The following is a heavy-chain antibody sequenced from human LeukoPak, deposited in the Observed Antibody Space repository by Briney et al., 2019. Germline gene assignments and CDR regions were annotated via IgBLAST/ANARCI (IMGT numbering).Heavy chain of an antibody. CDR2: IYTSGST. CDR3: ARHPYCSSTSCYMFLDY. V-gene: IGHV4-4*07. J-gene: IGHJ4*02. CDR1: GGSISSYY. Sequence: PSETLSLTCTVSGGSISSYYWSWIRQPAGKRLEWIGRIYTSGSTNYNPSLKSRVTMSVDTSKNQFSLKLSSVTAADTAVYYCARHPYCSSTSCYMFLDYWGQGTLVTVSS. D-gene: IGHD2-2*02.